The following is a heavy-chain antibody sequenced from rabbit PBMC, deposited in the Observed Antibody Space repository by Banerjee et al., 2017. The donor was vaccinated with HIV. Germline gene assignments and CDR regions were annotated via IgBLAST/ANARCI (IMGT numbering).Heavy chain of an antibody. CDR3: ARDYANSGGYEFNL. CDR2: IDTSSGST. V-gene: IGHV1S40*01. CDR1: GFTISSSYW. J-gene: IGHJ4*01. Sequence: QSLEESGGDLVKPGASLTLTCTASGFTISSSYWICWVRQAPGKGLELIACIDTSSGSTYYASWAKGRFTISKTSSTTVTLQMTSLTAADTATYFCARDYANSGGYEFNLWGQGTLVTVS. D-gene: IGHD1-1*01.